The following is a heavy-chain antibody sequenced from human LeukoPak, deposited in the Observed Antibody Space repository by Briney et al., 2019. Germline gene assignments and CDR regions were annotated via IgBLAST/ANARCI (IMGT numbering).Heavy chain of an antibody. D-gene: IGHD2-21*01. CDR1: GFTFDDYG. V-gene: IGHV3-21*01. CDR2: ISSSSTYI. J-gene: IGHJ4*02. Sequence: PGGSLRLSCAASGFTFDDYGMSWVRQAPGKGLEWVSFISSSSTYIYYADSVKGRFTISRDNAKSSLYLQMTSLRDEDTAVYYCARGDSLDNYFDYWGQGALVTVSS. CDR3: ARGDSLDNYFDY.